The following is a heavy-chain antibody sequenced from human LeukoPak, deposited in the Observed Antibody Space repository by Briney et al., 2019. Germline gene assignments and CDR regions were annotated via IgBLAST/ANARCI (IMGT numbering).Heavy chain of an antibody. Sequence: GGSLRLSCAASGFTFSSYAMSWVRRAPGKGLEWVSAISGSGGSTYYADSVKGRFTISRDNSKNTLYLQMNSLRAEDTAVYYCAKGTGRLWFGESRAFDIWGQGTMVTVSS. CDR1: GFTFSSYA. J-gene: IGHJ3*02. CDR2: ISGSGGST. V-gene: IGHV3-23*01. D-gene: IGHD3-10*01. CDR3: AKGTGRLWFGESRAFDI.